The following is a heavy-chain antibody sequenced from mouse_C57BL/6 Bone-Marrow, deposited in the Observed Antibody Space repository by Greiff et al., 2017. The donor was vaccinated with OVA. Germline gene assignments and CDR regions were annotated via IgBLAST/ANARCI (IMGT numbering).Heavy chain of an antibody. CDR1: GFSLTSYG. J-gene: IGHJ1*03. D-gene: IGHD1-1*02. Sequence: QVQLKESGPGLVQPSQSLSITCTASGFSLTSYGVHWVRQSPGKGLEWLGVIWRGGSTDYKAAFMSRLSITKDNSKSQVFFKMNSLQADDTAIYYCAKNRLWDYWYFDVWGTGTTVTVSS. V-gene: IGHV2-5*01. CDR2: IWRGGST. CDR3: AKNRLWDYWYFDV.